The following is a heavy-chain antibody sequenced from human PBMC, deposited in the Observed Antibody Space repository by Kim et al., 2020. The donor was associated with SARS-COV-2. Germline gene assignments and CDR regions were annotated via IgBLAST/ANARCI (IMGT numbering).Heavy chain of an antibody. CDR1: GFTFSSYA. J-gene: IGHJ4*02. D-gene: IGHD3-16*02. CDR2: ISSNWGST. CDR3: VKDSVITFGGVIVRSSFDY. V-gene: IGHV3-64D*06. Sequence: GGSLRLSCSASGFTFSSYAMHWVRQAPGKGLEYVSAISSNWGSTYYADSVKGRFTISRDNSKNTLYLQMSSLRAEDTAVYYCVKDSVITFGGVIVRSSFDYWGQGTLVTVSS.